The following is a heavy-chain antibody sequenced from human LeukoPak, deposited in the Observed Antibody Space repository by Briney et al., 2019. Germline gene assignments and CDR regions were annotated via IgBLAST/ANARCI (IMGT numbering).Heavy chain of an antibody. V-gene: IGHV1-2*06. Sequence: GASVKVSCKASGYTFTGYYMHWVRQAPGQGLEWMGRINPNSGGTNYAQKFQGRVTITRDTSASTAYMELSSLRSEDTAVYYCARGPHDSWGQGTLVTVSS. CDR3: ARGPHDS. CDR1: GYTFTGYY. CDR2: INPNSGGT. J-gene: IGHJ4*02.